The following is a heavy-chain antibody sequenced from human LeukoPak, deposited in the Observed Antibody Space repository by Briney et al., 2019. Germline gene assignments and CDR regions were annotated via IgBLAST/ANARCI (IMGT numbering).Heavy chain of an antibody. CDR1: GFTFSSYA. CDR3: AKDRMNSGSYYEGGDY. CDR2: ISGSGGST. V-gene: IGHV3-23*01. Sequence: GGSLRLSCAASGFTFSSYAMSWVSQAPGKGLEWVSAISGSGGSTYYADSVKGRFTISRDNSKNTLYLQMNSLRAEDTAVYYCAKDRMNSGSYYEGGDYWGQGTLVTVSS. D-gene: IGHD1-26*01. J-gene: IGHJ4*02.